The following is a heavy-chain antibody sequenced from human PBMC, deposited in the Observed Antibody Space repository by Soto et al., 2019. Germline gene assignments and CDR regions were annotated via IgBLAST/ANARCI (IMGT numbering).Heavy chain of an antibody. CDR1: GGSISSSTYY. V-gene: IGHV4-39*01. CDR2: IYYSGST. D-gene: IGHD6-13*01. Sequence: SETLSLTCTVSGGSISSSTYYWGWIRQPPGKGLEWIGSIYYSGSTYYNPSLKSRVTISVDTSKNQFSLKLSSVTAADTAVYYCARQGYPGIAAAGDNWFDAWGQGSLVTVSS. J-gene: IGHJ5*02. CDR3: ARQGYPGIAAAGDNWFDA.